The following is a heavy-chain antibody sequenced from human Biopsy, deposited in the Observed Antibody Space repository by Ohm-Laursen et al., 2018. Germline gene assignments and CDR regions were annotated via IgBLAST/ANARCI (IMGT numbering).Heavy chain of an antibody. CDR3: ARTPRDSFWSGSYKRGLWFDP. J-gene: IGHJ5*02. CDR1: GDSIISYY. V-gene: IGHV4-59*01. CDR2: VYNGGIT. Sequence: SETLSLTCSVSGDSIISYYWTWIRQPPGKGLEWIGHVYNGGITNYNPSLKSRVTISKDTSKNQFFLQVNSVTAADTAVYYCARTPRDSFWSGSYKRGLWFDPWGQGTLVIVSS. D-gene: IGHD3-3*01.